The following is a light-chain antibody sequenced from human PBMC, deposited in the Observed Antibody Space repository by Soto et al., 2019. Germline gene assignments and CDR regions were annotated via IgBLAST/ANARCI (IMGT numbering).Light chain of an antibody. CDR3: QQYGRSTTT. V-gene: IGKV3-20*01. CDR1: QNFGSSY. J-gene: IGKJ1*01. Sequence: EVVLTQSPDTVSLSPGERATLSYRVSQNFGSSYLAWYPQTRGQAPRFXIYGASSRATGIPERFSGSGSGTECTRTISRLEPEDVEVYYCQQYGRSTTTFGQGTKVDIK. CDR2: GAS.